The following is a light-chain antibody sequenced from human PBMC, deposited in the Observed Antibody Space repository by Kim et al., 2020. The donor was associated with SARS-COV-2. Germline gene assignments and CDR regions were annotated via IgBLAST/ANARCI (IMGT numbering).Light chain of an antibody. V-gene: IGKV1D-12*01. CDR1: RDISTW. CDR3: QQTHGFPLT. CDR2: EAS. J-gene: IGKJ4*01. Sequence: DIQMTQSPSSVSASVGDRVTITCRASRDISTWLGWYQQKPGRAPKVLIYEASNLQSGVPSRFSGSGSGTDFTLTINSLQPEDFATYYCQQTHGFPLTFGGGTKLEIK.